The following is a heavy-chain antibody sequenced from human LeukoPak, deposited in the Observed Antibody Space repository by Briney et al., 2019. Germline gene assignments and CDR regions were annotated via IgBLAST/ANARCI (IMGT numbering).Heavy chain of an antibody. CDR1: GYTFTSYY. V-gene: IGHV1-46*01. Sequence: GASVKASCKASGYTFTSYYMHWVRQAPGQGLEWMGIINPSGGSTSYAQKFQGRVTMTRDMSTSTVYMELSSLRSEDTAVYYCARARRDGFLFDYWGQGTLVTVSS. J-gene: IGHJ4*02. CDR2: INPSGGST. CDR3: ARARRDGFLFDY. D-gene: IGHD5-24*01.